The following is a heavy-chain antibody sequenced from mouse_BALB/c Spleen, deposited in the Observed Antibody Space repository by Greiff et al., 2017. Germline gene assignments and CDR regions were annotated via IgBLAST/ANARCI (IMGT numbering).Heavy chain of an antibody. CDR2: INPGSGGT. Sequence: LEESGAELVRPGTSVKVSCKASGYAFTNYLIEWVKQRPGQGLEWIGVINPGSGGTNYNEKFKGKATLTADKSSSTAYMQLSSLTSDDSAVYFCAREGLYGRGPYYFDYWGQGTTLTGSS. V-gene: IGHV1-54*01. J-gene: IGHJ2*01. D-gene: IGHD1-1*01. CDR3: AREGLYGRGPYYFDY. CDR1: GYAFTNYL.